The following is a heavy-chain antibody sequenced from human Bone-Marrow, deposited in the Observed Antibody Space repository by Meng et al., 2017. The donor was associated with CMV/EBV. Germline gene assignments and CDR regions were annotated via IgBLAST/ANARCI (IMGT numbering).Heavy chain of an antibody. V-gene: IGHV4-34*01. CDR2: INHSGST. D-gene: IGHD2-2*01. J-gene: IGHJ4*02. CDR1: GGSFSGYY. Sequence: SETLSLTCAVYGGSFSGYYWSWIRQPPGKGLEWIGEINHSGSTNYNPSLKSRVTISVDTSKNQFSLKLSSVTAADTAVYYCALLGYCSSTSCYGKDDWGQGPRVTVSS. CDR3: ALLGYCSSTSCYGKDD.